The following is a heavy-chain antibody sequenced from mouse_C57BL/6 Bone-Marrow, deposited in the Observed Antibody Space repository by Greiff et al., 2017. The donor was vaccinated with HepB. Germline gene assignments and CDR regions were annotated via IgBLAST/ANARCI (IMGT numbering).Heavy chain of an antibody. V-gene: IGHV1-80*01. CDR2: IYPGDGDT. D-gene: IGHD1-1*01. CDR3: ATLYYGSSLGAY. CDR1: GYAFSSYW. J-gene: IGHJ3*01. Sequence: QVQLQQSGAELVKPGASVKISCKASGYAFSSYWMNWVKQRPGKGLEWIGQIYPGDGDTNYNGKFKGKATLTADKSSSTAYMQLSSLTSEDSAVYYCATLYYGSSLGAYWGQGTLVTVSA.